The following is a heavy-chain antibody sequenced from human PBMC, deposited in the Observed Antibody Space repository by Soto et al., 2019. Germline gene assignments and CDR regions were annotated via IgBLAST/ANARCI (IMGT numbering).Heavy chain of an antibody. CDR2: IKSKTDGGTT. D-gene: IGHD6-19*01. J-gene: IGHJ4*02. Sequence: EVQLVESGGGLVKPGGSLRLSCAASGFTFSNAWMSWVRQAPGKGLEWVGRIKSKTDGGTTDYAAPVKGRFTISRDDSKNTLYLQMNSLKTEDTAVYYCTTDPAAVADTNPTDYWGQGTLVTVSS. V-gene: IGHV3-15*01. CDR3: TTDPAAVADTNPTDY. CDR1: GFTFSNAW.